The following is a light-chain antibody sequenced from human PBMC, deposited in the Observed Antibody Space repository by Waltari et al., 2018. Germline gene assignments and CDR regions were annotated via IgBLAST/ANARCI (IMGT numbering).Light chain of an antibody. V-gene: IGKV3-20*01. CDR3: QHYVRLPAT. J-gene: IGKJ1*01. Sequence: EIVLTQSPATLSLSTGERATLSCRASQSVRGSLAWFQQKAGQAPRLLIYGASSRATGIPDRFSGSGSGTDFSLTISRLEPEDFAVYYCQHYVRLPATFGQGTKVEI. CDR2: GAS. CDR1: QSVRGS.